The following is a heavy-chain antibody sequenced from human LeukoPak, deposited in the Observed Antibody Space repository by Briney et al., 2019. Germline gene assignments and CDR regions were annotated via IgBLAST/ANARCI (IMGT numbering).Heavy chain of an antibody. CDR1: GFSFSTFG. CDR3: AKDNPVLEY. CDR2: ISKDESNK. J-gene: IGHJ4*02. Sequence: GGSLRLSCAASGFSFSTFGMHWVRQTPGKGLVWVSHISKDESNKYYADSVEGRFTISRDTSKNTLFLQMNSLRVEDTAVYYCAKDNPVLEYWGQGTLVTVSS. V-gene: IGHV3-30*18.